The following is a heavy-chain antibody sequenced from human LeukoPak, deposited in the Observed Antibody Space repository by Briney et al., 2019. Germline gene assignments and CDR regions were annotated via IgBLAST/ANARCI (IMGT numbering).Heavy chain of an antibody. D-gene: IGHD1-26*01. Sequence: SETLSLTCTVSGGPISSSSYYWGWIRQPPGKGLEWIGSIYYSGSTYYNPSLKSRVTISVDTSKNQFSLKLSSVTAADTAVYYCASWNYSGSDYWGQGTLVTVSS. V-gene: IGHV4-39*01. CDR2: IYYSGST. J-gene: IGHJ4*02. CDR3: ASWNYSGSDY. CDR1: GGPISSSSYY.